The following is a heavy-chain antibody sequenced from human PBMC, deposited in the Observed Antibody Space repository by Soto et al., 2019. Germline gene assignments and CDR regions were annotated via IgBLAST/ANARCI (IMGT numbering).Heavy chain of an antibody. Sequence: QVQLVQSGAEVKKPGSSVKVSCKASGGTFSSYTISWVRQAPGQGLEWMGRIIPILGIANYAQKFQGRVTITADKSTSTAYMELSSLRSEDTAVYYCARDLGYCSGGSCNPGDYWGQGTLVTVSS. J-gene: IGHJ4*02. CDR3: ARDLGYCSGGSCNPGDY. CDR2: IIPILGIA. CDR1: GGTFSSYT. D-gene: IGHD2-15*01. V-gene: IGHV1-69*08.